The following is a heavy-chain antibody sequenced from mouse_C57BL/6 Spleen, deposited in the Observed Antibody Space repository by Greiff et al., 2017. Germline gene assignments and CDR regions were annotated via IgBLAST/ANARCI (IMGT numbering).Heavy chain of an antibody. CDR3: ARVYSNYYCYFDV. V-gene: IGHV5-4*01. D-gene: IGHD2-5*01. CDR2: ISDGGSYT. Sequence: EVHLVESGGGLVKPGGSLKLSCAASGFTFSSYAMSWVRQTPEKRLEWVATISDGGSYTYYPDNVKGRFTISRDNAKNNLYLQMSHLKSEDTAMYYCARVYSNYYCYFDVWGTGTTVTVSS. CDR1: GFTFSSYA. J-gene: IGHJ1*03.